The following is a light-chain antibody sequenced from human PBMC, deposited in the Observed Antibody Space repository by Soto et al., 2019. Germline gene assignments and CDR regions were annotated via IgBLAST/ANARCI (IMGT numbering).Light chain of an antibody. J-gene: IGKJ4*01. V-gene: IGKV3-15*01. CDR1: QSVSSN. CDR2: GAS. Sequence: EIVMTQSPATLSVSPGERATLSCSASQSVSSNLAWYQQKPGQAPRLLIYGASTSATGIPARFSGSGSGTEFTLTISSLQSEDVGVYYCQQYNNWPLTCGVWTKVEIK. CDR3: QQYNNWPLT.